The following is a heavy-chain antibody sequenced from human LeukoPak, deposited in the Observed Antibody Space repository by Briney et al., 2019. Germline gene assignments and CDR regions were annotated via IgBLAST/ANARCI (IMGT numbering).Heavy chain of an antibody. D-gene: IGHD6-13*01. J-gene: IGHJ4*02. V-gene: IGHV5-51*01. CDR1: GYSFTSYW. CDR3: ARLTLNWYSSSWYVGPFDY. Sequence: GESLKISCKGSGYSFTSYWIGWVRQMPGKGLEWMGIIYPGDSDTRYSPSFQGQVTISADKSISTAYLQWSSLKASDTAMYYCARLTLNWYSSSWYVGPFDYWGQGTLVTVSS. CDR2: IYPGDSDT.